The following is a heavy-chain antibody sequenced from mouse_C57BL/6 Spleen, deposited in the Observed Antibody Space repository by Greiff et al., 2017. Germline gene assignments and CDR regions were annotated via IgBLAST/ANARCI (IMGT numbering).Heavy chain of an antibody. CDR3: AIPYYYGSGWFAY. J-gene: IGHJ3*01. CDR2: IDPETGGT. V-gene: IGHV1-15*01. Sequence: LVESGAELVRPGASVTLSCKASGYTFTDYEMHWVKQTPVHGLEWIGAIDPETGGTAYKQKFKGKATLTVDKSSSTAYMQLSSLTSEDSAVYYVAIPYYYGSGWFAYWGQGTLVTVSA. D-gene: IGHD1-1*01. CDR1: GYTFTDYE.